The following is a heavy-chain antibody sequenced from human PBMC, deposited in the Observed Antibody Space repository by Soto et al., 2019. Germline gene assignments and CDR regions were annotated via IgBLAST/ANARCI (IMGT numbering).Heavy chain of an antibody. CDR3: ARASSGWYKDYYYGMYV. V-gene: IGHV3-74*01. Sequence: QPGGSLRLSCAASGFTFSSYWMHWVRQAPGKGLVWVSRINSDGSSTSYADSVKGRFTISRDNAKNTLYLQMNSLRAEDTAVYYCARASSGWYKDYYYGMYVWGQGTTVTVSS. D-gene: IGHD6-19*01. J-gene: IGHJ6*02. CDR1: GFTFSSYW. CDR2: INSDGSST.